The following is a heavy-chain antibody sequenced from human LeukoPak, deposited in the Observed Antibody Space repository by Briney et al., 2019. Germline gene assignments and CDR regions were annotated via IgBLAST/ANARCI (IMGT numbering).Heavy chain of an antibody. D-gene: IGHD3-22*01. CDR3: AKSSEYYYDSSGYYYGYFDY. Sequence: QPGGSLRLSCAASGFTFSSYEMNWVRQAPGKGLEWVAVISYDGSNKYYADSVKGRFTISRDNSKNTLYLQMNSLRAEDTAVYYCAKSSEYYYDSSGYYYGYFDYWGQGTLVTVSS. CDR1: GFTFSSYE. V-gene: IGHV3-30*18. CDR2: ISYDGSNK. J-gene: IGHJ4*02.